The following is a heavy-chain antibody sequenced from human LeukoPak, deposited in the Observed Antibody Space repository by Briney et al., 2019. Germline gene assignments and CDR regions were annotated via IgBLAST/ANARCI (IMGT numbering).Heavy chain of an antibody. D-gene: IGHD1-26*01. CDR3: AKDHPMVGAVGGFCDY. CDR2: ISYDGSNK. V-gene: IGHV3-30*18. J-gene: IGHJ4*02. CDR1: GFTFSSYG. Sequence: PGVSLRLSCAASGFTFSSYGMHGVRQAPGKGLEGVAVISYDGSNKYYADSVKGRFTISRDNSKNTLYLQMNSLRAEDTAVYYCAKDHPMVGAVGGFCDYWGQGTLVTVSS.